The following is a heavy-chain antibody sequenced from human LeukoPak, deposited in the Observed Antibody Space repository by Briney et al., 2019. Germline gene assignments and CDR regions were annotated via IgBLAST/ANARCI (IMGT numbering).Heavy chain of an antibody. V-gene: IGHV4-34*01. CDR1: GGSFSGYY. CDR3: ARLRFGSLLADY. CDR2: INHSGST. D-gene: IGHD2-15*01. Sequence: SETLSLTCAVYGGSFSGYYWSRIRQPPGKGLEWIGEINHSGSTNYNPSLKSRVTISVDTSKNQFSLKLSSVTAADTAVYYCARLRFGSLLADYWGQGTLVTVSS. J-gene: IGHJ4*02.